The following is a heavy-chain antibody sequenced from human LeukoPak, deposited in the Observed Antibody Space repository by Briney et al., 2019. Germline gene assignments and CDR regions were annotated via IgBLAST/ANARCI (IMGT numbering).Heavy chain of an antibody. CDR3: ARDNRGFDF. Sequence: GGSLRLSCAASGFTFSSYNMNWVRQAPGKGLEWVSYITNSGTTIYYADSVKGRFTVSRDNAKKSLYLHMNSLRAGDTAVYYCARDNRGFDFWGQGTLVTVSS. V-gene: IGHV3-48*01. J-gene: IGHJ4*02. CDR2: ITNSGTTI. CDR1: GFTFSSYN. D-gene: IGHD1-14*01.